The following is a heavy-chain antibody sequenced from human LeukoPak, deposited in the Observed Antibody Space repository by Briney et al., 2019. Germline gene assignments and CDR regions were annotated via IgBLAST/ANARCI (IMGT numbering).Heavy chain of an antibody. CDR2: INPNSGGT. CDR3: ASGSQTGSIYFGEYYRDY. CDR1: GYTFTGYS. D-gene: IGHD3-16*01. V-gene: IGHV1-2*02. J-gene: IGHJ4*02. Sequence: ASVKVSCKASGYTFTGYSLLWVRQAPGQGLEWMGWINPNSGGTKYAQKFQGRVSLTSDTSISTAYMELTRLRSDDTAVYYCASGSQTGSIYFGEYYRDYWGQGTLVTVSS.